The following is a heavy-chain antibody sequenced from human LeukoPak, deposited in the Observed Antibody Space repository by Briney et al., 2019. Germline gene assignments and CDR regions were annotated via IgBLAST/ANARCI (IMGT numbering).Heavy chain of an antibody. CDR3: ARLTVTHQGY. J-gene: IGHJ4*02. CDR2: ISYSGST. Sequence: SQTLSLTCTVSGGSISNSDYYWGWIRQPPGKGLEWIGYISYSGSTYYNPSLKSRVTISVDTSKNQFSLKLSSVTAADTAVYYCARLTVTHQGYWGQGTLVTVSS. D-gene: IGHD4-17*01. V-gene: IGHV4-30-4*08. CDR1: GGSISNSDYY.